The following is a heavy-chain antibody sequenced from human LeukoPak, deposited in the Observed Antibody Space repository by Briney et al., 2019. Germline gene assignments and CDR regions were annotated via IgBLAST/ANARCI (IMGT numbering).Heavy chain of an antibody. CDR3: AKGLRNGENYGFLDY. CDR1: GFTFSSSN. V-gene: IGHV3-23*01. CDR2: ISTSGGRT. Sequence: GGSLRLSCAVSGFTFSSSNMNWVRQTPDKGLEWVASISTSGGRTYYADSVKGRFTVSRDNPKNTLYLQMDSLRVEDTAIYYCAKGLRNGENYGFLDYWGQGTLVTVSS. J-gene: IGHJ4*02. D-gene: IGHD4/OR15-4a*01.